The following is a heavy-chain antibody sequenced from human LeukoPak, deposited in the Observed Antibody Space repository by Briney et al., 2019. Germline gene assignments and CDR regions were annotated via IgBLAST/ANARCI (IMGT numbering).Heavy chain of an antibody. V-gene: IGHV2-26*01. J-gene: IGHJ4*02. CDR1: GFSLTTGRMG. CDR3: AQIRDSWCYFDS. D-gene: IGHD2-15*01. Sequence: SGPTLVNPTETLTLTCNVSGFSLTTGRMGVSWIRQPPGQALDWLAHIFSNDKESYKKSLKSRLSLSKDTSKSQVVLTVPGIRPADAAIYYCAQIRDSWCYFDSWGQGTLVTVSS. CDR2: IFSNDKE.